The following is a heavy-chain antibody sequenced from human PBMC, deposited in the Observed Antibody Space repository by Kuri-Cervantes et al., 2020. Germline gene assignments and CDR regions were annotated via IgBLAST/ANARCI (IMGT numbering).Heavy chain of an antibody. CDR3: ARSGSRVGVWYDS. Sequence: GGSLRLSCAASGFSLSTYWMNWVRQAPGKGLEWVANIKQDGSAQYYVDSVRGRFVMSRDNTNNSVHLQMSSLRVEDTAIYYCARSGSRVGVWYDSWGQGTLVTVSS. CDR2: IKQDGSAQ. J-gene: IGHJ4*02. V-gene: IGHV3-7*01. D-gene: IGHD1-26*01. CDR1: GFSLSTYW.